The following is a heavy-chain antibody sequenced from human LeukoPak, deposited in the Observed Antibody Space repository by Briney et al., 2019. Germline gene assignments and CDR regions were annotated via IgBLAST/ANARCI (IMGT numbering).Heavy chain of an antibody. CDR2: ISPSGDIL. V-gene: IGHV3-23*01. D-gene: IGHD2-15*01. J-gene: IGHJ6*03. CDR3: AKDPTFYCSGGSCYWGNNYYMDV. CDR1: GFTFSRHG. Sequence: QAGGSLRLSCAASGFTFSRHGMNWVRQAPGKGLEWVSGISPSGDILYYADSVKGQFTISRDNSKNTLYLQMNSLRAEDTAVYYCAKDPTFYCSGGSCYWGNNYYMDVWGKGTTVTISS.